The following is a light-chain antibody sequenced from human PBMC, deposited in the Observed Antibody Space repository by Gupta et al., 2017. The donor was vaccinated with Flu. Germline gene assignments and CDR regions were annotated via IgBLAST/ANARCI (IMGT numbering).Light chain of an antibody. CDR1: NSNIGSND. Sequence: QSVLTQPPSASGTPGQRVTISCFGSNSNIGSNDLYWYQQFPGTAPKLLIHKNNQRPSGVPDRLSGSKSGTSASLAISGLRSEDEADYYCVVWDDSLSARVFGGGTKLTVL. J-gene: IGLJ3*02. CDR2: KNN. CDR3: VVWDDSLSARV. V-gene: IGLV1-47*01.